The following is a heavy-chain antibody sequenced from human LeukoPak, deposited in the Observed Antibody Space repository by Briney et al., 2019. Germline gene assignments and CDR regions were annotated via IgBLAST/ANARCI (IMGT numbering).Heavy chain of an antibody. J-gene: IGHJ5*02. D-gene: IGHD3-3*02. CDR1: GVSFSSFQ. Sequence: SETLSLTCTVSGVSFSSFQWSWIRQSPVRGLEWIGNIHMTGRTDYNPSLKSRVTISVDTSKSQFSLLLTSVSAADTAIYFCATAHEAKVAPFYLLGQGNLVTVSS. V-gene: IGHV4-4*08. CDR2: IHMTGRT. CDR3: ATAHEAKVAPFYL.